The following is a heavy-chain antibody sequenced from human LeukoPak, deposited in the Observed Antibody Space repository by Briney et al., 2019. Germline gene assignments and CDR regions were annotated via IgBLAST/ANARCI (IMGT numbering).Heavy chain of an antibody. CDR2: IDSXTXGXXX. CDR3: ARDRDYAFDY. Sequence: PGGSLRLSCAASGFTLSSYSMNWVRQAPGKGLXXXXYIDSXTXGXXXYXXXXXKXXFXXSRDNAKNSLYLQMDSLRDEDTAVYYCARDRDYAFDYWGQGTLVTVSS. V-gene: IGHV3-48*02. D-gene: IGHD4-17*01. CDR1: GFTLSSYS. J-gene: IGHJ4*02.